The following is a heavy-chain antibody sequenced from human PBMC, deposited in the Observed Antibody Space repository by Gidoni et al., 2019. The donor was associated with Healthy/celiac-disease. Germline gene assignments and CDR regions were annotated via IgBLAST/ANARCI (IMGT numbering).Heavy chain of an antibody. CDR2: ISGNSGSI. D-gene: IGHD3-10*01. V-gene: IGHV3-9*01. CDR1: GFTFDDYA. Sequence: EVQLVESGGGLVQPGRFLRLSCAASGFTFDDYAMHWGRQAPGKGLEWVSGISGNSGSIGYADSVKGRFTISRDNAKNSLYLQMNSLRAEDTALYYCAKDTMVRGVIIPSGFDYWGQGTLVTVSS. CDR3: AKDTMVRGVIIPSGFDY. J-gene: IGHJ4*02.